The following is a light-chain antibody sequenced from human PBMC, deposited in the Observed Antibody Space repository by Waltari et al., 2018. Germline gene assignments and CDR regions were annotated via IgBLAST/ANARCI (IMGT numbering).Light chain of an antibody. Sequence: QSALTQPASVSGSPGQSLTISCTGTSSSIGYYNYVSWYQQPPGKATKLIISAVTNRPSGVSNRFSGSKSGNTASLTISGLQAEDECDYYCSSFTRSSTWVFGGGTKLTVL. CDR2: AVT. J-gene: IGLJ3*02. CDR1: SSSIGYYNY. V-gene: IGLV2-14*01. CDR3: SSFTRSSTWV.